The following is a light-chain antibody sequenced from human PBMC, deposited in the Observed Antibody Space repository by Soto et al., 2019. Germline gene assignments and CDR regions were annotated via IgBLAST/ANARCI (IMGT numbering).Light chain of an antibody. Sequence: DIQMTQSPSSLSASVGDRVTITCRASQGISTYLNWYQQKPGKAPKLLIFAASSLQSGVPSRFSGSGSRTDFTLTISSLQPEDFATYYCQQSSTAPFTFGPGTKVDIK. CDR3: QQSSTAPFT. V-gene: IGKV1-39*01. CDR1: QGISTY. J-gene: IGKJ3*01. CDR2: AAS.